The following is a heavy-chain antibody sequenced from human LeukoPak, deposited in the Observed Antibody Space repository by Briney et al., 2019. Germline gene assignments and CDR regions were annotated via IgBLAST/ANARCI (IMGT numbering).Heavy chain of an antibody. Sequence: PSETLSLTCTVSGGSISSYYWSWIGQPPGKGLEWIGYIYYSGSIYYNPSLKSRVTISVDTSKSQFSLKLNSVTAADTAIYYCARYDPGAFDYWGQRTLVTVSS. V-gene: IGHV4-59*08. D-gene: IGHD3-16*01. CDR3: ARYDPGAFDY. CDR2: IYYSGSI. CDR1: GGSISSYY. J-gene: IGHJ4*02.